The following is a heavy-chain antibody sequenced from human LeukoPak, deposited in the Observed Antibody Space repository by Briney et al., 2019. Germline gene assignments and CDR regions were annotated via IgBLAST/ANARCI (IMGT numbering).Heavy chain of an antibody. CDR2: ISSSSTYI. Sequence: GGSLRLSCAASGYTFSSYSMNWVRQTPGKGLEWVSSISSSSTYIYYADSLKGRFTISRDNAKNSLYLQMNSLRAEDTAVYYCARDSPRYCSSTSRHGDAFDIWGQGTMVTVSS. V-gene: IGHV3-21*01. CDR1: GYTFSSYS. CDR3: ARDSPRYCSSTSRHGDAFDI. J-gene: IGHJ3*02. D-gene: IGHD2-2*01.